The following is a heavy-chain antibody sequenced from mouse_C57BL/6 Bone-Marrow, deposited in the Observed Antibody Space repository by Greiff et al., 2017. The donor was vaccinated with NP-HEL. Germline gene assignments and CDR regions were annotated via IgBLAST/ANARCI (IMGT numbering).Heavy chain of an antibody. Sequence: QVQLKESGAELAKPGASVKLSCKASGYTFTSYWMHWVKQRPGQGLEWIGYINPSSGYTKYNQKFKDKATLTADKSSSTAYMQLSSLTYEDSAVYYCARAPITTVVATRYFDVWGTGTTVTVSS. CDR1: GYTFTSYW. D-gene: IGHD1-1*01. J-gene: IGHJ1*03. V-gene: IGHV1-7*01. CDR2: INPSSGYT. CDR3: ARAPITTVVATRYFDV.